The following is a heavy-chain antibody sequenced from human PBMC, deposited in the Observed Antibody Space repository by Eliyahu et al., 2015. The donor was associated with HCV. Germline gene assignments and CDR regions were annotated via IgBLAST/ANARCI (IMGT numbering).Heavy chain of an antibody. CDR2: IHHPGST. CDR1: GGSVTNNNW. Sequence: QVQLQESGPGLVEPSGTLSLTCSVSGGSVTNNNWWSWVRQAPGKGLEWIGEIHHPGSTNFNPSLKSRVTMSIDRSKNKFSLNLRSLTAADTAVYYCARIGTTVTDDYWGPGTLVTVSP. V-gene: IGHV4-4*02. J-gene: IGHJ4*02. CDR3: ARIGTTVTDDY. D-gene: IGHD4-11*01.